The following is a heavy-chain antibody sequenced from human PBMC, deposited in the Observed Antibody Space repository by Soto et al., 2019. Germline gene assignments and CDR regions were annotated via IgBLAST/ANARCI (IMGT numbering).Heavy chain of an antibody. CDR3: AHCRRDRGIITPSY. CDR1: GFSLSTSGVA. V-gene: IGHV2-5*02. J-gene: IGHJ4*02. Sequence: QITLKESGPTLVKPTQTLTLTCTFSGFSLSTSGVAVGWIRQPPGKALDWLALIYWDDDKRYSPSLKSRLTITKDPSKNQVILTVTNMDPVDTATYYCAHCRRDRGIITPSYWGQGTLVTVSS. CDR2: IYWDDDK. D-gene: IGHD3-10*01.